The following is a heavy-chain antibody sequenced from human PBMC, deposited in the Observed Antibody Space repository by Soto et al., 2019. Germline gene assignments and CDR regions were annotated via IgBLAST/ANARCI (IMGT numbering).Heavy chain of an antibody. CDR1: GGTFSSYA. J-gene: IGHJ5*02. D-gene: IGHD1-1*01. Sequence: QVQLVQSGAEVKKPGSSVKVSCKASGGTFSSYAISWVRQAPGQGLEWMGGIIPIFGTANYAQRFQGRVTITADESTSAAYVELSSLRYEGTAGYYCARVGTGTTFGWFDPWGQGTLVTVSS. CDR3: ARVGTGTTFGWFDP. V-gene: IGHV1-69*01. CDR2: IIPIFGTA.